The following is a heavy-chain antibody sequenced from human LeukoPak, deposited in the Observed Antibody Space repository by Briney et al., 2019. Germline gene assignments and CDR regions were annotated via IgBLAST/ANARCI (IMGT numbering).Heavy chain of an antibody. CDR3: VRHIKPAGPWDGMDV. D-gene: IGHD1-26*01. CDR1: GYTFTDLY. Sequence: ASVKVSRKTSGYTFTDLYIHWVRQAPGQGLEWMGRVNPNSGGTDYAQKFQGRVTMTIDTSTSTAYMELRSLKSDDTAVYYCVRHIKPAGPWDGMDVWGQGTTVIVSS. V-gene: IGHV1-2*06. CDR2: VNPNSGGT. J-gene: IGHJ6*02.